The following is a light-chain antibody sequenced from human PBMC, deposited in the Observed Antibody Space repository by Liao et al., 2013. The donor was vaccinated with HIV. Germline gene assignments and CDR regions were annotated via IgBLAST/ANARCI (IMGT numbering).Light chain of an antibody. V-gene: IGLV3-21*01. CDR1: DVGSKT. CDR2: YDS. J-gene: IGLJ1*01. CDR3: QVWDSSSDHPV. Sequence: SYVLTQPPSVSVAPGKTARITCGGNDVGSKTVHWYQQKPGQAPVLVIYYDSDRPSGIPERFSGSNSGNTATLTISSVAAGDEADYYCQVWDSSSDHPVFGTGTKVTVL.